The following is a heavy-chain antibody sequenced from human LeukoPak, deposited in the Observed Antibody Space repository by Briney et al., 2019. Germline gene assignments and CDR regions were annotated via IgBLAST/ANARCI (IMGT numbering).Heavy chain of an antibody. CDR1: GYTFVTYG. J-gene: IGHJ4*02. CDR3: ARASFDH. Sequence: ASVKVSCKASGYTFVTYGINWVRQAPGQGPEWIGWISTYNGNTKYALKFQDRVTLTRDTSTITAYMELKSLTSDDRAVYYCARASFDHWGQGTLVIVSS. V-gene: IGHV1-18*04. CDR2: ISTYNGNT.